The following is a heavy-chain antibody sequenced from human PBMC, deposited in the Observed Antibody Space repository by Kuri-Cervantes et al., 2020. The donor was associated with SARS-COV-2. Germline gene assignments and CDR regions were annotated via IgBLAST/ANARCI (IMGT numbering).Heavy chain of an antibody. J-gene: IGHJ3*02. CDR3: TGGEYCSSTSCYKDAFDI. CDR2: INPNSGGT. V-gene: IGHV1-2*02. D-gene: IGHD2-2*02. CDR1: VYTFTGYY. Sequence: ASVKVSCKASVYTFTGYYMHWVRQAPGQGLEWMGWINPNSGGTNYAQKFQGRVTMTRDTSISTAYMELSRLRSDDTAGYDCTGGEYCSSTSCYKDAFDIWGQGTMVTVSS.